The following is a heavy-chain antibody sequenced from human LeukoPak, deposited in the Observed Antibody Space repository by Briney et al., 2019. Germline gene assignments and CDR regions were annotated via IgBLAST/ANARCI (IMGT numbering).Heavy chain of an antibody. CDR1: GFAFSTYS. Sequence: KPGGSLRLSCAASGFAFSTYSMNWVRQAPGKGLEWVSSITRSSSYIYYADSVKGRFTISRDNAKNSLYLQMNTLRAEDTAVYYCARGQHGGTSGGVIVHVSGFDYWGQGTLVTVSS. CDR3: ARGQHGGTSGGVIVHVSGFDY. V-gene: IGHV3-21*01. D-gene: IGHD3-16*02. J-gene: IGHJ4*02. CDR2: ITRSSSYI.